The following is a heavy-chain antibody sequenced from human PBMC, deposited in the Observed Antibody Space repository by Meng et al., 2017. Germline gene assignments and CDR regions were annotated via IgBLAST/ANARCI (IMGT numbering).Heavy chain of an antibody. V-gene: IGHV4-39*07. Sequence: QRQLRESGPGLVKPSETLSLTCTVSGGSSSSSSYDWGWIRQPPGKGLEWIGSIYYSGSTYYNPSLKSRVTISVDTSKNQFSLKLSSVTAADTAVYYCARDGIAAAGTGRSYFQHWGQGTLVTVSS. CDR2: IYYSGST. CDR1: GGSSSSSSYD. J-gene: IGHJ1*01. CDR3: ARDGIAAAGTGRSYFQH. D-gene: IGHD6-13*01.